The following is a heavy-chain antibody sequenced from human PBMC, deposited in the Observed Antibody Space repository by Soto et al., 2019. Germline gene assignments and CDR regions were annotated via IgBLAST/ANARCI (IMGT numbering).Heavy chain of an antibody. V-gene: IGHV4-30-4*01. J-gene: IGHJ6*02. CDR1: GDSITNSDYY. CDR2: IDYSGNT. Sequence: QVQLQESGPGLVKPSQTLSLTCTVSGDSITNSDYYWNWIRQSPGKGLEWIASIDYSGNTYYNPSLKRRVVISADTSKNLFSLKLRSVTAADTALYFCARDGPYYYGFDGWGQATTVTVSS. CDR3: ARDGPYYYGFDG.